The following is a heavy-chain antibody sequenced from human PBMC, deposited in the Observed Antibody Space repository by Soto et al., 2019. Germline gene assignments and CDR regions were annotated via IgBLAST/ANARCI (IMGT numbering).Heavy chain of an antibody. Sequence: QVQLQESGPGLVKPSGTLSLTCAVSGGSISSSNWWSWVRQPPGKGLEWIGEIYHSESTNDNPSLKSRVTRSVDKSKNQFSLKLSSVTAADTAVYYCASDHSSSWYGNYWGQGTLVTVSS. CDR3: ASDHSSSWYGNY. CDR1: GGSISSSNW. V-gene: IGHV4-4*02. CDR2: IYHSEST. J-gene: IGHJ4*02. D-gene: IGHD6-13*01.